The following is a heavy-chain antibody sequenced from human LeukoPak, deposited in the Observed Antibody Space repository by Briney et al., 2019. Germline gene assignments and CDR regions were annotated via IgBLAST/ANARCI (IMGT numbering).Heavy chain of an antibody. D-gene: IGHD3-16*01. V-gene: IGHV3-23*01. CDR2: MSGSGGST. J-gene: IGHJ5*02. CDR3: VGGHLNWFDP. CDR1: GFTFSSYA. Sequence: PGGSLRLSCAASGFTFSSYAMTWVRQAPGKGLEWVSAMSGSGGSTYYADSVKGRLTISRDNSKNTLYLQMNSLRAEDTAVYYCVGGHLNWFDPWGQGTLVTVSS.